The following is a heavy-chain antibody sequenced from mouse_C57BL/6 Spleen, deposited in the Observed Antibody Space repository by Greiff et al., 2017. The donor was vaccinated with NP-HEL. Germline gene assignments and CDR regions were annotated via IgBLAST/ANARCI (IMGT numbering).Heavy chain of an antibody. CDR2: ISDGGSYT. D-gene: IGHD2-12*01. CDR1: GFTFSSYA. Sequence: EVKLMESGGGLVKPGGSLKLSCAASGFTFSSYAMSWVRQTPEKRLEWVATISDGGSYTYYPDNVKGRFTISRDNAKNNLYLQMSHLKSEDTAMYYCARDASYYYAMDYWGQGTSVTVSS. CDR3: ARDASYYYAMDY. V-gene: IGHV5-4*01. J-gene: IGHJ4*01.